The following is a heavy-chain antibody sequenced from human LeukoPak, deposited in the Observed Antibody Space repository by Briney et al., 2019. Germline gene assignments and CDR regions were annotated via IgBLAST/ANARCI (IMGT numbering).Heavy chain of an antibody. CDR1: GYTFTSYY. Sequence: AASVKVSCKASGYTFTSYYMHWVRQAPGQGLEWMGIISPSGGSTNYAQKFQGRVTMTRDTSTSTVYMELSSLRSEDTAVYYCARATGYYNGYYYYGMDVWGPGTTVTVSS. J-gene: IGHJ6*02. CDR2: ISPSGGST. V-gene: IGHV1-46*01. D-gene: IGHD3-9*01. CDR3: ARATGYYNGYYYYGMDV.